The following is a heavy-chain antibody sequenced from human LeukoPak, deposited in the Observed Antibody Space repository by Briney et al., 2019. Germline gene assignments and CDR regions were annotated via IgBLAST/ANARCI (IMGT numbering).Heavy chain of an antibody. CDR3: ARGDVVVPAAMRKPFDY. V-gene: IGHV4-34*01. Sequence: SETLSLTCAVYGGSFSGYYWSWIRQPPGKGLGWIGEINHSGSTNYNPSLKSRVTISVDTSKNQFSLRLSSVTAADTAVYYCARGDVVVPAAMRKPFDYWGQGTLVTVSS. CDR1: GGSFSGYY. D-gene: IGHD2-2*01. CDR2: INHSGST. J-gene: IGHJ4*02.